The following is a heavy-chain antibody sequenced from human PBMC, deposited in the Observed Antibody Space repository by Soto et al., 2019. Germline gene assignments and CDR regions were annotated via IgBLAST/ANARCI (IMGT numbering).Heavy chain of an antibody. Sequence: GGSLRLSCAASGFTFSSYAMHWVRQAPGKGLEWVSAICDDASNMFYADSVKGRFTISRDNAKNSVYLHMDSLRAEDTAVYYCARQFQVQVDYFDFWGQGTQVTVSS. D-gene: IGHD1-26*01. V-gene: IGHV3-21*01. CDR1: GFTFSSYA. J-gene: IGHJ4*02. CDR2: ICDDASNM. CDR3: ARQFQVQVDYFDF.